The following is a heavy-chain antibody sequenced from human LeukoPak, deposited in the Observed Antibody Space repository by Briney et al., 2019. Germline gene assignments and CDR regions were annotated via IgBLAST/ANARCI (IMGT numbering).Heavy chain of an antibody. CDR2: IIPIFGTA. D-gene: IGHD3-10*01. V-gene: IGHV1-69*13. Sequence: ASVKDSCKASGGTFSSYAISWVRQAPGQGLEWMGGIIPIFGTANYAQKFQGRVTITADESTSTAYMELSSLRSEDTAVYYCARVVAGYYGSGSSFDYWVQGTVATVTS. CDR1: GGTFSSYA. J-gene: IGHJ4*02. CDR3: ARVVAGYYGSGSSFDY.